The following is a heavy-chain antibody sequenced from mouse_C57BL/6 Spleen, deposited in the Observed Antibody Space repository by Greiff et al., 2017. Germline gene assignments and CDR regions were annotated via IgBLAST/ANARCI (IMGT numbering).Heavy chain of an antibody. Sequence: EVQGVESGGDLVKPGGSLKLSCAASGFTFSSYGMSWVRQTPDQRLEWVATISSGGSYTYYQDSVKGRYTISRDNATNTLYLQMSSLKSEDTAMYYCARTTIYYDYDYWGQGTLLTVSA. D-gene: IGHD2-4*01. CDR1: GFTFSSYG. CDR2: ISSGGSYT. V-gene: IGHV5-6*01. CDR3: ARTTIYYDYDY. J-gene: IGHJ3*01.